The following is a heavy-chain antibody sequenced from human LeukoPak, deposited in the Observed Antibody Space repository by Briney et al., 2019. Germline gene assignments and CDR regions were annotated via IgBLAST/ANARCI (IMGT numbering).Heavy chain of an antibody. CDR3: ARGVAWLRSYYFDY. V-gene: IGHV4-39*07. Sequence: PSETLSLTCTVSGGSISSSSYYWGWIRQPPGKGLEWIGSIYYSGSTNYNPSLKSRVTISVDTSKNQFSLKLSSVTAADTAVYYCARGVAWLRSYYFDYWGQGTLVTVSS. CDR1: GGSISSSSYY. D-gene: IGHD5-12*01. CDR2: IYYSGST. J-gene: IGHJ4*02.